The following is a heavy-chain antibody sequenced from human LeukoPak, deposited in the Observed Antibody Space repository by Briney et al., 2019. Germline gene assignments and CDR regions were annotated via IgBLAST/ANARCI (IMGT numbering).Heavy chain of an antibody. Sequence: SETLSLTCTVSGGSISSYYWSWIRQPPGKGLEWIGYIYYSGSTNYNPSLKSRVTISVDTSKNQFSLKLSSVTAADTAVYYCARSIAARNRYYYYYYMDVWGKGTTVTVSS. J-gene: IGHJ6*03. D-gene: IGHD6-6*01. CDR2: IYYSGST. CDR3: ARSIAARNRYYYYYYMDV. V-gene: IGHV4-59*12. CDR1: GGSISSYY.